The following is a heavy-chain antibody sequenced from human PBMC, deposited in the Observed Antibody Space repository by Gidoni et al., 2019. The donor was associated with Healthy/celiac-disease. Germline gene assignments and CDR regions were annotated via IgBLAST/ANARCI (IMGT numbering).Heavy chain of an antibody. CDR2: ISYDGSNK. CDR1: GFTFSSYA. Sequence: QVQLVESGGGVVQPGRSLRLSCAASGFTFSSYAMHWVRQAPGKGLEWVAVISYDGSNKYYADSVKGRFTISRDNSKIPLYLQMNSLGAEYTAVYYCARDRYGSWSYGPRHAPTFDYWGQGTLVTVSS. D-gene: IGHD3-10*01. CDR3: ARDRYGSWSYGPRHAPTFDY. J-gene: IGHJ4*02. V-gene: IGHV3-30-3*01.